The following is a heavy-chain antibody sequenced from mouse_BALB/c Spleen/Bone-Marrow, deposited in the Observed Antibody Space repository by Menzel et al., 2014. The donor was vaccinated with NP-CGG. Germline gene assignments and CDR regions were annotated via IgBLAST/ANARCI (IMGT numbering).Heavy chain of an antibody. Sequence: QVQLQQSGPGLVAPSQSLSITCTVSGFSLTSYGVHWVRQPPGKGLEWLGVIWAGGSTNYNSALTSRLSISKDNSKSQVFLKMNNLQTDDKAMYYCFRGGGDGYYNWYFDVWGAGTTVTVSS. D-gene: IGHD2-3*01. J-gene: IGHJ1*01. CDR3: FRGGGDGYYNWYFDV. CDR1: GFSLTSYG. CDR2: IWAGGST. V-gene: IGHV2-9*02.